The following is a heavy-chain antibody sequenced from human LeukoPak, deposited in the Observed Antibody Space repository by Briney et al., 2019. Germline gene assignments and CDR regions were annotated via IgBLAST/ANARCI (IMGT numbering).Heavy chain of an antibody. CDR1: GGSISSGGYY. CDR3: ASLDGAYFDY. Sequence: SETLSLTCTVSGGSISSGGYYWSWIRQYPGKGLEWIGHIYYSGSTYYNPSLKSRDTISVDTSKNQFSLKLSSVTAADTAVYYCASLDGAYFDYWGRGTLVTVSS. CDR2: IYYSGST. V-gene: IGHV4-31*03. D-gene: IGHD3-16*01. J-gene: IGHJ4*02.